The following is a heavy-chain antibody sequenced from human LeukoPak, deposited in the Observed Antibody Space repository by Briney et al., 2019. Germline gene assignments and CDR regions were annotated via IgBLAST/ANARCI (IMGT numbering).Heavy chain of an antibody. CDR3: ARVGDYYDSSGYYRDWYFDL. D-gene: IGHD3-22*01. CDR1: GGSISSYY. V-gene: IGHV4-59*12. J-gene: IGHJ2*01. CDR2: IYYSGST. Sequence: PSETLSLTCTVSGGSISSYYWSWIRQPPGKGLEWIGYIYYSGSTNYNPSLKSRVTISVDTSKNQFSLKLSSVTAADTAVYYCARVGDYYDSSGYYRDWYFDLWGRGTLVTVSS.